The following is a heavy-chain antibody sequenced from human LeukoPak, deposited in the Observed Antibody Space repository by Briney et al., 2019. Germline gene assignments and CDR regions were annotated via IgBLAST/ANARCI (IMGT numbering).Heavy chain of an antibody. CDR2: IHHSGST. V-gene: IGHV4-4*02. Sequence: PSGTLSPTCAVSGGSTSSSNWWSWVRQSPGKGLEWIGEIHHSGSTNYNPSLRSRVTISVDKSKNQFSLRLSSVTASDTAIYYCASRMVTNDCWGQGTLVTVSS. J-gene: IGHJ4*02. D-gene: IGHD2-21*02. CDR3: ASRMVTNDC. CDR1: GGSTSSSNW.